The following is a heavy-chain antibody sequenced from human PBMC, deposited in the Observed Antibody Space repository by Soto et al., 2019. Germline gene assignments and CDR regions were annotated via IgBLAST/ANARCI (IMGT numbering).Heavy chain of an antibody. CDR1: GFTFSTYS. V-gene: IGHV3-21*01. J-gene: IGHJ6*02. CDR2: ISVSSDFI. CDR3: ARAGLSGLSEHYYGMDV. Sequence: GGSLRLSCAASGFTFSTYSMNWVRQAPGKGLEWVSSISVSSDFIFYADSLKGRFTISRDNAKNSLYLQMNSLRAEDTAVYYCARAGLSGLSEHYYGMDVWGQGTTVTVS.